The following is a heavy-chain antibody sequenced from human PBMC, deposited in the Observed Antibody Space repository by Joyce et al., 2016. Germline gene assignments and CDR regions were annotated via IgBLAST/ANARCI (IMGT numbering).Heavy chain of an antibody. CDR1: GFSFSGYW. CDR2: INTDGSRT. V-gene: IGHV3-74*01. D-gene: IGHD6-6*01. Sequence: EVQLVESGGGLVQPGGSLRLSCAASGFSFSGYWIHWVRQAPGKGLGWDTLINTDGSRTRFANSVKGRFTISRDNAKNTLYLQMNSLRAEDTAVYYCVRGISARPGGPNWFDPWGQGTLVTVSS. J-gene: IGHJ5*02. CDR3: VRGISARPGGPNWFDP.